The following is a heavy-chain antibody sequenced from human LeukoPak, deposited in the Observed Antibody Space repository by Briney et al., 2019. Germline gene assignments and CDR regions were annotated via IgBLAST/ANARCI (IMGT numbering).Heavy chain of an antibody. CDR1: RGSISGFY. J-gene: IGHJ4*02. V-gene: IGHV4-59*01. Sequence: SETLSLTCTVSRGSISGFYWSWIRQSPGKGLEWIAYIYYTGSTSYNPSLKSRVTISIDTSKNQFSLKMSSVTAADTAVYYCAAEYCGGGFCYTRHSGHDYWGQGTLVTVSS. D-gene: IGHD2-15*01. CDR3: AAEYCGGGFCYTRHSGHDY. CDR2: IYYTGST.